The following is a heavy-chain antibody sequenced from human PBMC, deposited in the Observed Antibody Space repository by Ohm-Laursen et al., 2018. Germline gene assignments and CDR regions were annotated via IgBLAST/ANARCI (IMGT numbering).Heavy chain of an antibody. CDR1: GFTFDDYA. Sequence: SLRLSCSASGFTFDDYAMHWVRQAPGKGLEWVSGISWNSGSIGYADSVKGRFTISRDNAKNSLYLQMNSLRAEDTALYYCAKGAATVVTSLFDYWGQGTLVTVSS. D-gene: IGHD4-23*01. J-gene: IGHJ4*02. CDR2: ISWNSGSI. V-gene: IGHV3-9*01. CDR3: AKGAATVVTSLFDY.